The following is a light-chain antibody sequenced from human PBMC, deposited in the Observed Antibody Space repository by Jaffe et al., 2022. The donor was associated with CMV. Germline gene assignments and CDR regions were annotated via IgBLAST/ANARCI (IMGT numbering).Light chain of an antibody. V-gene: IGKV3-15*01. CDR3: QQYNDWPPVT. Sequence: EKVMTQSPATLSVSPGERATLSCRASQSVGGNLAWYQQKLGQAPRLLIYGASTRATGIPARFSGSGSGTEFTLTISSLESEDSAVYYCQQYNDWPPVTFGGGTKVEIK. J-gene: IGKJ4*01. CDR2: GAS. CDR1: QSVGGN.